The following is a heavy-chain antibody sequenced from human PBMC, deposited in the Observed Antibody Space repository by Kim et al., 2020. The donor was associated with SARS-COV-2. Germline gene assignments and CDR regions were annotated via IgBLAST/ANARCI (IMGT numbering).Heavy chain of an antibody. CDR2: ISSSSSYI. CDR3: ARGKRGDYVFPLDY. D-gene: IGHD4-17*01. V-gene: IGHV3-21*01. CDR1: GFTFSSYS. J-gene: IGHJ4*02. Sequence: GGSLRLSCAASGFTFSSYSMNWVRQAPGKGLEWVSSISSSSSYIYYADSVKGRFTISRDNAKNSLYLQMNSLRAEDTAVYYCARGKRGDYVFPLDYWGQGTLVTVSS.